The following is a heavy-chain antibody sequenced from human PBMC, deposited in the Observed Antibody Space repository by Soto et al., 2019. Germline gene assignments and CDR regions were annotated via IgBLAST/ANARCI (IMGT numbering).Heavy chain of an antibody. V-gene: IGHV1-18*04. Sequence: GASVKVSCKASGYTFTSYYMHWVRQAPGQGLEWMGWISAYNGNTNYAQKLQGRVTMTTDTSTSTAYMELRSLRSDDTAVYYCARVIVGAALADYWGQGTLVTVSS. CDR3: ARVIVGAALADY. D-gene: IGHD1-26*01. CDR2: ISAYNGNT. CDR1: GYTFTSYY. J-gene: IGHJ4*02.